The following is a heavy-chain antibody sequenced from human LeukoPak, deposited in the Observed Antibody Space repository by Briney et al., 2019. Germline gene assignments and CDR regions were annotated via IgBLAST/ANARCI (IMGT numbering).Heavy chain of an antibody. CDR3: ARSRSKAFDY. D-gene: IGHD2-2*01. CDR2: IYYSGST. CDR1: GGSISSGGYY. V-gene: IGHV4-31*03. J-gene: IGHJ4*02. Sequence: SETLSLTCTVSGGSISSGGYYWSWIRQHPGKGLEWIGYIYYSGSTYYSPSLKSRVTISVDTSKNQFSLKLSSVTAADTAVYYCARSRSKAFDYWGQGTLVTVSS.